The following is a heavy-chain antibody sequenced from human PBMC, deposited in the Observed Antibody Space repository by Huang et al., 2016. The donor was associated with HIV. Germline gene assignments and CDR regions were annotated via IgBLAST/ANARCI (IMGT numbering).Heavy chain of an antibody. V-gene: IGHV3-30*18. J-gene: IGHJ4*02. D-gene: IGHD6-13*01. CDR2: IAYDAKTK. CDR1: GFTFSGYG. CDR3: AQGGSAAAVLDF. Sequence: QVQLVESGGGVVQPGRSLRISCAASGFTFSGYGMHWVRQAPGKVLGGVAVIAYDAKTKYYADSVKGRFSISSDNSKTTVYLQLNSLRVEDTAVYYCAQGGSAAAVLDFWGQGTLVTVSS.